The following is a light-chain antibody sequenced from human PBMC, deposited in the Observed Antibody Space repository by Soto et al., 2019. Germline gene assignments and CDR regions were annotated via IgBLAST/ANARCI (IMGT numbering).Light chain of an antibody. Sequence: DIQMTQSPSSLSASVGDRATITCKASQDISNYLNWYQRKPGKAPKLLIYDASNLETGVPSRFSGSGSGTDFTFTISSLQPEDIATYYCQQYDNLPLTFGRGTKVEIK. CDR1: QDISNY. V-gene: IGKV1-33*01. J-gene: IGKJ4*01. CDR3: QQYDNLPLT. CDR2: DAS.